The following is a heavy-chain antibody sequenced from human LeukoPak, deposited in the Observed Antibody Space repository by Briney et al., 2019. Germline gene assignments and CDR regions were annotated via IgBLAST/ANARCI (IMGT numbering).Heavy chain of an antibody. V-gene: IGHV3-30*18. CDR2: ISYDGSNN. CDR3: AKDHNDYGYYLGY. D-gene: IGHD4-17*01. Sequence: PGRSMRLSCAASGFIFSRYGMYWVRQAPGKGLEWMAVISYDGSNNYYADSVKGRFPISRDNSKNTLYLQMNSLRAKDTAVYYCAKDHNDYGYYLGYWGQGTLVTVSS. J-gene: IGHJ4*02. CDR1: GFIFSRYG.